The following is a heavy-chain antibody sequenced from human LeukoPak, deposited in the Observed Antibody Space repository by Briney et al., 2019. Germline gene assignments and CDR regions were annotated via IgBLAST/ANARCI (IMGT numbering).Heavy chain of an antibody. V-gene: IGHV4-59*01. J-gene: IGHJ3*02. CDR2: IYNSGST. CDR1: GGSISGYY. D-gene: IGHD5-18*01. CDR3: ARERYSYGQKAFDI. Sequence: SETLSLTCTVSGGSISGYYWSWIRQPPGKGLEWIGYIYNSGSTNYDPSLKSRVTLSLDTSKNQFSLRLSSVTAADTAVYYCARERYSYGQKAFDIWGQGTMVTVSS.